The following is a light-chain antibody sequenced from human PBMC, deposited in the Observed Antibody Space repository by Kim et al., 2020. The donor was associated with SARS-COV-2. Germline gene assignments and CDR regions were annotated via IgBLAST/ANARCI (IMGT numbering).Light chain of an antibody. J-gene: IGLJ3*02. CDR3: KSRDNSGNHVV. CDR1: SLRSYY. CDR2: GKN. Sequence: SSELTQDPAVSVALGQTVKITCQGDSLRSYYASWYQQKPGQAPVLVIYGKNSRPSEIPDRFSGSSSGNTASSTITGTQAEDEADYYCKSRDNSGNHVVFG. V-gene: IGLV3-19*01.